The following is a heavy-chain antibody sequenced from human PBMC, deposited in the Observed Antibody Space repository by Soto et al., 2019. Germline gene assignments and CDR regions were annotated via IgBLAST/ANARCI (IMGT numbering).Heavy chain of an antibody. CDR1: GFTFSSYS. CDR3: ARAYYYASKGFAFDI. J-gene: IGHJ3*02. V-gene: IGHV3-48*02. Sequence: VGSLRLSCAASGFTFSSYSMNWVRQAPGKGLEWVSYISGSDSTVYYADSVKGRFTISRDDAKNSLYLQLNSLRDEDTAVYYCARAYYYASKGFAFDIWGQGTMVTVSS. CDR2: ISGSDSTV. D-gene: IGHD3-10*01.